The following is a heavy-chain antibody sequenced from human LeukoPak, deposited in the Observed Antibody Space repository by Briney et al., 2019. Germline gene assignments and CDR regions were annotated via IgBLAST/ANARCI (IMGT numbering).Heavy chain of an antibody. CDR1: GFTFSSYW. D-gene: IGHD5-18*01. CDR3: ARHLSGVTGYTYGRGIDY. Sequence: PGGSLRLSCAASGFTFSSYWMSWVRQAPGKGLEWVANIKKDGSEKYYVDSVKGRFTISRDNAKTSLYLQMSSLRAEDTAVYYCARHLSGVTGYTYGRGIDYWGQGTLVTVSS. J-gene: IGHJ4*02. V-gene: IGHV3-7*01. CDR2: IKKDGSEK.